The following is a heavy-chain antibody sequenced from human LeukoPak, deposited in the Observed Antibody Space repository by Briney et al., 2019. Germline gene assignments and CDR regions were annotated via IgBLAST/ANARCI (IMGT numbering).Heavy chain of an antibody. Sequence: ASVKVSCKASGYTFTGYYMHWVRQAPGQGLEWMGRINPNSGGTNYAQKFQGRVTMTRDTSISTAYMELSRLRSDDTAVYYCARERMYSGSSLLGYWGQGTLVTVSS. CDR3: ARERMYSGSSLLGY. CDR1: GYTFTGYY. V-gene: IGHV1-2*06. CDR2: INPNSGGT. J-gene: IGHJ4*02. D-gene: IGHD1-26*01.